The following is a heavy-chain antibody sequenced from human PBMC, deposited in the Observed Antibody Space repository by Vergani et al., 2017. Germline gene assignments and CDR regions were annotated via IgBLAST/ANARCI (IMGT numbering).Heavy chain of an antibody. CDR1: GFTVSSNY. J-gene: IGHJ4*02. Sequence: EVQLVETGGGLIQPGGSLRLSCAASGFTVSSNYMSWVRQAPGKGLEWVSGINWNGGSTGYADSVKGRFTISRDNAKNSLYLQMNSLRAEDTALYYCARERNAYYDFWSGYYTQYYFDYWGQGTLVTVSS. V-gene: IGHV3-20*04. CDR2: INWNGGST. D-gene: IGHD3-3*01. CDR3: ARERNAYYDFWSGYYTQYYFDY.